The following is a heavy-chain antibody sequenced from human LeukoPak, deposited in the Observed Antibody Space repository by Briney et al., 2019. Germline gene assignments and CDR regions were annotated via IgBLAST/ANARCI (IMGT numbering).Heavy chain of an antibody. D-gene: IGHD6-13*01. Sequence: PSETLSLTGTVSGGSISSSSYYWGWIRQPPGKGLEWIGSIYYSGSTYYNPSLKSRVTISVDTSKNQFSLKLSSVTAADTAVYYCARDQRWSGFDYWGQGTLVTVSS. CDR1: GGSISSSSYY. V-gene: IGHV4-39*07. J-gene: IGHJ4*02. CDR3: ARDQRWSGFDY. CDR2: IYYSGST.